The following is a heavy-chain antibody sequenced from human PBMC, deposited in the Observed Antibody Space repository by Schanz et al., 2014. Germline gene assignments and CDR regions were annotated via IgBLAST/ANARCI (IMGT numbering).Heavy chain of an antibody. Sequence: QVQLVESGGGLVKPGGSLRLSCAASGFIFNDYYMNWIRQAPGKGLEWLSYISRDGTTSYYADSVKGRFTISRDNAKNSLYLEMTSLRGEDAAVYYCARENLNWEAFDIWGQGTVVNVSS. CDR3: ARENLNWEAFDI. CDR1: GFIFNDYY. D-gene: IGHD7-27*01. J-gene: IGHJ3*02. CDR2: ISRDGTTS. V-gene: IGHV3-11*01.